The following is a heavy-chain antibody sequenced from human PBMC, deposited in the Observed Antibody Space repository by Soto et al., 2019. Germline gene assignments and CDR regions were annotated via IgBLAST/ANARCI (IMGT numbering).Heavy chain of an antibody. V-gene: IGHV1-69*12. J-gene: IGHJ3*02. Sequence: QVQLVQSGAEVKKPGSSVKVSCKASGATLNTFINYGITWVRQAPGQGLEWMGGIIPVFGTANYAQKFQGRVKISADESTRAAYMELSSLRSEDTAVYYCASGAGTKIVVVMYYSFEICGQWTMVTVSS. CDR2: IIPVFGTA. CDR1: GATLNTFINYG. CDR3: ASGAGTKIVVVMYYSFEI. D-gene: IGHD3-22*01.